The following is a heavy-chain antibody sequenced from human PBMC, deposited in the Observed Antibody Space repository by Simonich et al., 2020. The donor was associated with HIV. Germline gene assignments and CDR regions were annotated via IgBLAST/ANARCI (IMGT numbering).Heavy chain of an antibody. J-gene: IGHJ6*04. CDR1: GGSFSGYY. Sequence: QVQLQQWGAGLLKPSETLSLTCAVYGGSFSGYYWSWIRQPPGKGLEWIGEINHSGRTNENPALKSRVTISVDKSKNQFSLKVNSVTAADTAVYYCATAAASHSGSYGGYYYYGMDVWGKGTTVTVSS. CDR2: INHSGRT. V-gene: IGHV4-34*01. CDR3: ATAAASHSGSYGGYYYYGMDV. D-gene: IGHD1-26*01.